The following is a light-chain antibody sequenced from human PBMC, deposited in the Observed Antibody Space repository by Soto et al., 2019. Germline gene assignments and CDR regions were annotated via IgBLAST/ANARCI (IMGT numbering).Light chain of an antibody. Sequence: QSPLTQPASVSGSPGQSITISCSGTSSDIGGYNYVSWYQHHPGKAPKLIIYDVSKRPSGVSNRFSGSKSGNTASLTVSGLQAEDEADYYCSSFANSGTLVFGGGTKLTV. CDR2: DVS. CDR1: SSDIGGYNY. CDR3: SSFANSGTLV. V-gene: IGLV2-14*03. J-gene: IGLJ2*01.